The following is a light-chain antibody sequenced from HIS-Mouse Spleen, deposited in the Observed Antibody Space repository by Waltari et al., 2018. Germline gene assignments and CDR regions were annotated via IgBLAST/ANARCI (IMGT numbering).Light chain of an antibody. CDR3: YSTDSSGNHRV. CDR2: EDS. V-gene: IGLV3-10*01. CDR1: DLPKKY. J-gene: IGLJ2*01. Sequence: SYELTQPPSVSVSPGQTARTTRPGDDLPKKYAYWYQQKSGQAPVLVIYEDSKRPSGIPERFSGSSSGTMATLTISGAQVEDEADYYCYSTDSSGNHRVFGGGTKLTVL.